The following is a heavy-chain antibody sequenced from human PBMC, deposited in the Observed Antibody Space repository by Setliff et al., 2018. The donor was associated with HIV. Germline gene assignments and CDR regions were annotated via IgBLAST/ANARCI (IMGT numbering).Heavy chain of an antibody. CDR2: IYYSGST. Sequence: SETLSLTCSVSGDSISHYYWSWIRQPPGKGLEWIGYIYYSGSTNYNPSLKSRVTISVDTSKNQFSLKLSSVTAADTAVYYCASGQWLEHAFDIWGQGTVVTVSS. CDR3: ASGQWLEHAFDI. D-gene: IGHD6-19*01. V-gene: IGHV4-59*08. J-gene: IGHJ3*02. CDR1: GDSISHYY.